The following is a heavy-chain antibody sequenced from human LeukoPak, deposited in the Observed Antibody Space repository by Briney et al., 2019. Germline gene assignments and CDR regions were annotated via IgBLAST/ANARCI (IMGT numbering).Heavy chain of an antibody. V-gene: IGHV4-59*01. CDR3: ARDRSLGIIDY. CDR2: IYYSGST. J-gene: IGHJ4*02. D-gene: IGHD3-16*01. Sequence: SETLSLTCTVSGGSISTYFWSWIRQPPGKGLEWIGYIYYSGSTNYNPSLKRRVTISVDASKNHFSLKVTSVTAADTAVYYCARDRSLGIIDYWGQGTLVTVSS. CDR1: GGSISTYF.